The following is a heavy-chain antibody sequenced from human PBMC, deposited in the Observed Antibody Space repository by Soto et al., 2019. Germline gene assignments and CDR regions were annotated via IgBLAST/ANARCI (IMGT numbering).Heavy chain of an antibody. J-gene: IGHJ6*02. CDR2: IYYSGTT. Sequence: QVQLQESGPGLVKPSDTLSLTCAVSGYSISSTNWWGWIRQPPGRGLEWIGYIYYSGTTYYTPSLKSRVTMSVDSSKNQFSLKLSSVTAVDTVVYYCARTRGSKNYGMDVWGQGTSVTVSS. CDR3: ARTRGSKNYGMDV. CDR1: GYSISSTNW. D-gene: IGHD1-26*01. V-gene: IGHV4-28*01.